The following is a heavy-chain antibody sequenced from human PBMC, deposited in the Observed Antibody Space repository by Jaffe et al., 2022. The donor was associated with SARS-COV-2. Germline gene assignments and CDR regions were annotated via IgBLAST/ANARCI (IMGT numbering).Heavy chain of an antibody. CDR2: IYSGGST. J-gene: IGHJ4*02. Sequence: EVQLVESGGGLVQPGGSLRLSCAASGFTVSSNYMSWVRQAPGKGLEWVSVIYSGGSTYYADSVKGRFTISRDNSKNTLYLQMNSLRAEDTAVYYCARESRDYYDSSGHLDYWGQGTLVTVSS. V-gene: IGHV3-66*02. CDR3: ARESRDYYDSSGHLDY. D-gene: IGHD3-22*01. CDR1: GFTVSSNY.